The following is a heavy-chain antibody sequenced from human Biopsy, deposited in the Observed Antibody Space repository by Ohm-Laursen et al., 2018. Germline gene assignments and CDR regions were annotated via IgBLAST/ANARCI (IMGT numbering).Heavy chain of an antibody. Sequence: GSLRLSCSASGFTFSSSWMHWVRQAPGKGLEWVSRFNSDGTDTTYADSVKGRFTVSKENGKNSLYLHMNSLRAEDTAVYYCATEVVPAGIGGHWLDPWGQGTLVTVSS. D-gene: IGHD2-2*01. CDR1: GFTFSSSW. CDR3: ATEVVPAGIGGHWLDP. V-gene: IGHV3-74*01. CDR2: FNSDGTDT. J-gene: IGHJ5*02.